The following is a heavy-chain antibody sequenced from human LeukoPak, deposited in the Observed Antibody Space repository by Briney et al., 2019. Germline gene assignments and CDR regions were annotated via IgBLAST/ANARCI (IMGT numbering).Heavy chain of an antibody. CDR1: GYSFTSYW. CDR3: ARGAARRSYYYYYMDV. CDR2: VYPGDSDT. V-gene: IGHV5-51*01. Sequence: GESLKISCKGSGYSFTSYWIGWVRQMPGKGLEWMGIVYPGDSDTRYSPSFQGQVTISADKSISTAYLQWRSLKASDTAMYYCARGAARRSYYYYYMDVWGKGTTVTVSS. D-gene: IGHD6-6*01. J-gene: IGHJ6*03.